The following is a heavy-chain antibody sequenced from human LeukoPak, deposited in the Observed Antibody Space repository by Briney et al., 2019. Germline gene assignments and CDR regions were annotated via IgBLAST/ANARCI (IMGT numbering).Heavy chain of an antibody. Sequence: TGGSLRLSCAASGFTFNNYWMSWVRQAPGKGLEWVANIKQDGSEKYYVDSVKGRFTISRDNAKNSLYLQMNSLRAEDTAVYYCARDGGRDSSGYYLTDFDYWGQGTLVTVSS. V-gene: IGHV3-7*01. CDR3: ARDGGRDSSGYYLTDFDY. CDR2: IKQDGSEK. D-gene: IGHD3-22*01. CDR1: GFTFNNYW. J-gene: IGHJ4*02.